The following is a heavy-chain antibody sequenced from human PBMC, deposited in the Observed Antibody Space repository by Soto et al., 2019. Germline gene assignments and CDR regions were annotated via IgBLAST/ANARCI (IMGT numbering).Heavy chain of an antibody. CDR1: GYTFTSYY. CDR3: ARVATDSSGYYPFGMDV. CDR2: INPSGGST. Sequence: QVQLVQSGAEVKKPGASVKVSCKASGYTFTSYYMHWVRQAPGQGLEWMGIINPSGGSTSYAQKFQGRVTMTRDTSTSTVYMELSSLRSEDTAVYYCARVATDSSGYYPFGMDVWGQGTTVTVSS. J-gene: IGHJ6*02. V-gene: IGHV1-46*01. D-gene: IGHD3-22*01.